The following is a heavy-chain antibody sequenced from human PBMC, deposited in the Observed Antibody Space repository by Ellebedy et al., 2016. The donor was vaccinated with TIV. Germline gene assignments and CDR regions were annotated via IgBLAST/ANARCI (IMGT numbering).Heavy chain of an antibody. CDR3: ARGEQQLVSGYYYYCGLDV. CDR2: IGTAGDT. V-gene: IGHV3-13*01. Sequence: GESLKISCAASGFTFSSYDMHWVRQHTGKGLEWVSAIGTAGDTYYPGSVKGRFTISRDNAKNSLYLQMNSLRSGDTAGYYCARGEQQLVSGYYYYCGLDVWGQGTTVTVSS. CDR1: GFTFSSYD. D-gene: IGHD6-13*01. J-gene: IGHJ6*02.